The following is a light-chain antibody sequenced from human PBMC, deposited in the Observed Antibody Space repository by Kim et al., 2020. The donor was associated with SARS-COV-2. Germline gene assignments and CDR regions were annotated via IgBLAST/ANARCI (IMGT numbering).Light chain of an antibody. CDR2: DAS. CDR3: QQRSNWPIT. J-gene: IGKJ5*01. Sequence: LSPGERATLSCRAHQSVSSYLAWYQQKPGQAPRLLIYDASNRATGIPARFSGSGSGTDFTLTISSLEPEDFAVYYCQQRSNWPITFGQGTRLEIK. V-gene: IGKV3-11*01. CDR1: QSVSSY.